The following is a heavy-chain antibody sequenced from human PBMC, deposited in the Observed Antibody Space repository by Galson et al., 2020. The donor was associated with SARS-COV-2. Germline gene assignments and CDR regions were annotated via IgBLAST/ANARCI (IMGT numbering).Heavy chain of an antibody. CDR1: GFTFNNYW. V-gene: IGHV3-74*01. J-gene: IGHJ4*02. D-gene: IGHD2-2*01. CDR3: AMNYQLDS. CDR2: INNDGSGT. Sequence: GESLKFSCAASGFTFNNYWMHWVRQAPGKGLEWVSRINNDGSGTIYADSVKGRFTISRDNAGHTLYLHMNSLRAEDTAIYYCAMNYQLDSWGQGTLVTVSS.